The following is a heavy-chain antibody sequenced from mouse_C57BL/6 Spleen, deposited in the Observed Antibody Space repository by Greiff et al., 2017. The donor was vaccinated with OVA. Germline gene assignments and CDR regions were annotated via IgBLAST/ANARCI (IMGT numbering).Heavy chain of an antibody. CDR1: GYTFTSYW. CDR3: AMMVTTSWFAY. V-gene: IGHV1-61*01. Sequence: QVQLQQPGAELVRPGSSVKLSCKASGYTFTSYWMDWVKQRPGQGLEWIGNIYPSDSETHYNQKFKDKATLTVDKSSSTAYMQLSSLTSEDSAVYYCAMMVTTSWFAYWGQGTLVTVSA. CDR2: IYPSDSET. D-gene: IGHD2-2*01. J-gene: IGHJ3*01.